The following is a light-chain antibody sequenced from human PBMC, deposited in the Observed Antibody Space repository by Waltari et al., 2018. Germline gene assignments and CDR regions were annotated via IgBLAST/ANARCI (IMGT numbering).Light chain of an antibody. J-gene: IGKJ1*01. CDR3: MQTLQPWT. CDR1: QSLLQSDGKTF. V-gene: IGKV2D-29*02. Sequence: DVVMTHSPLSLSVTPGQPASMSCKSSQSLLQSDGKTFIYWYLQRPGQSPQLLIYEIFNRFSGVPERFSGSGSGTDFTLNISRVAADDVGTYYCMQTLQPWTIGQGTKVEIK. CDR2: EIF.